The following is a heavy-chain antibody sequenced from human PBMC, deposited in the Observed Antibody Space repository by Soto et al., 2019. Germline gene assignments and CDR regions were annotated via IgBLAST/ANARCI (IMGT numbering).Heavy chain of an antibody. D-gene: IGHD3-16*01. CDR2: ISSNGGST. V-gene: IGHV3-64D*06. CDR1: GFTFSSYA. Sequence: GGSLRLSCSASGFTFSSYAMHWFRQAPGKGLEYVSAISSNGGSTYYADSVKGRFTTSRDNSKNTLYLQMSSLRAEDTAVYYCVKDRVMLLTVTFGGFDYWGQGTLVTVSS. CDR3: VKDRVMLLTVTFGGFDY. J-gene: IGHJ4*02.